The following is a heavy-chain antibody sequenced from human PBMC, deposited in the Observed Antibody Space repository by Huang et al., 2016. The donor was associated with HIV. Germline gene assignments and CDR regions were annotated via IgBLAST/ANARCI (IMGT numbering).Heavy chain of an antibody. V-gene: IGHV1-3*01. CDR2: IKGGNGNK. CDR3: ARVLVPAAIGAFDI. CDR1: GYTFTSYP. J-gene: IGHJ3*02. Sequence: QVQLVQSGAEVKKPGASVKVSCKASGYTFTSYPMHWVRQAPGQRLEWMGWIKGGNGNKKYSQKFEGRVTSTRDTSASTAYMELSSLRSEDTAVYYCARVLVPAAIGAFDIWGQGTMVTVSS. D-gene: IGHD2-2*01.